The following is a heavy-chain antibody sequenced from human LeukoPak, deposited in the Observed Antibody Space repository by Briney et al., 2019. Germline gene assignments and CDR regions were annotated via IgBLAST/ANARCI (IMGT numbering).Heavy chain of an antibody. D-gene: IGHD3-10*01. J-gene: IGHJ5*02. Sequence: ASVKVSCKASGYTFTGYYMHWVRQAPGQGLEWMGWINPNSGGTNYAQKFQGRVTMTRDTSISTAYMELSRLRSDDTAVYYCARGPFKPYGSGSYSPHNWFDPWGQGTLVTVSS. V-gene: IGHV1-2*02. CDR3: ARGPFKPYGSGSYSPHNWFDP. CDR2: INPNSGGT. CDR1: GYTFTGYY.